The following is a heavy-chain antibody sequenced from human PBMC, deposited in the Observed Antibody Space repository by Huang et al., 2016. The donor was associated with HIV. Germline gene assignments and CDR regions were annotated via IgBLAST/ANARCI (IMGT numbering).Heavy chain of an antibody. V-gene: IGHV3-48*02. CDR3: ATSYGYFPH. D-gene: IGHD5-18*01. Sequence: EVQLVESGGGLVQPGGSLTLSCAASGFTLSAYSMNWVQQTPGKGLGWVSYIKNNGRKIFYADCGKGRFTISGDNAKNSLYLQMNSLRDDDTAVFYCATSYGYFPHWGQGTLVTVSS. CDR2: IKNNGRKI. J-gene: IGHJ4*02. CDR1: GFTLSAYS.